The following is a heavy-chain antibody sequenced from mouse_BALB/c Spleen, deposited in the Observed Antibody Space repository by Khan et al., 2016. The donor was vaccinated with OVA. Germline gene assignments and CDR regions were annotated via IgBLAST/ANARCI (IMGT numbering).Heavy chain of an antibody. CDR1: GFSFSSYS. CDR3: TRDRGYYGSNPYFDY. Sequence: EVELVESGGGLVRPGGSLKLSCAASGFSFSSYSMSWVRQTPDKRLEWVATISSGGSYTYYPDSVTGRFTISSDNAKNTLSLQMSSLKSEDTAMYYCTRDRGYYGSNPYFDYWGQGTTLTVSS. CDR2: ISSGGSYT. D-gene: IGHD1-1*01. J-gene: IGHJ2*01. V-gene: IGHV5-6-4*01.